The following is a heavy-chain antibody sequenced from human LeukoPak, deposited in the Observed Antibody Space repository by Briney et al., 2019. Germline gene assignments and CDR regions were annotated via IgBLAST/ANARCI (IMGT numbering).Heavy chain of an antibody. CDR3: ARCTAGGFGVVIGPFDY. J-gene: IGHJ4*02. CDR1: GYTFTSYG. D-gene: IGHD3-3*01. V-gene: IGHV1-18*01. CDR2: ISAYNGNT. Sequence: ASVKVSCKASGYTFTSYGISWVRQAPGQGLEWMGWISAYNGNTNYAQKLQGRVTMTTDTSTSTAYMELRSLRSGDTAVYYCARCTAGGFGVVIGPFDYWGQGTLVTVSS.